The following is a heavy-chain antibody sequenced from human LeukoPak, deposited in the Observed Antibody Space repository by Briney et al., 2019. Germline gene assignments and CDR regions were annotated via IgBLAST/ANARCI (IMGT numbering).Heavy chain of an antibody. CDR3: AKDRGGITMVRGVIDWFDP. CDR2: ISGSGGSK. Sequence: GGSLRLSCAASGFTFSSYAMSWVRQAPGKGLEWVSAISGSGGSKYYAYSVKGRFTISRDNSKNTLYLQMNSLRAEDTAVYYCAKDRGGITMVRGVIDWFDPWGQGTLVTVSS. CDR1: GFTFSSYA. V-gene: IGHV3-23*01. J-gene: IGHJ5*02. D-gene: IGHD3-10*01.